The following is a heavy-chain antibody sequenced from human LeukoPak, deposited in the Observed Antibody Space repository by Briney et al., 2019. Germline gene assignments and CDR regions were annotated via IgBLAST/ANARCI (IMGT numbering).Heavy chain of an antibody. CDR2: INHSGST. V-gene: IGHV4-34*01. Sequence: PSETLSLTCGVYGGSFSGYYWSWLRQPPGKGLEWIGEINHSGSTNYNSSLKSRVTISVDTSKNQFSLKLNSLTAADTAVYYCATSIALAGWGAFDIWGQGTVVTVSS. D-gene: IGHD6-19*01. CDR1: GGSFSGYY. J-gene: IGHJ3*02. CDR3: ATSIALAGWGAFDI.